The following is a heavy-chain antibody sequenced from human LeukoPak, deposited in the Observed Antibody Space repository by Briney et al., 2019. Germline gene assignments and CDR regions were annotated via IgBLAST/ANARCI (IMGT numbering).Heavy chain of an antibody. CDR1: GGSISSYY. CDR2: IYYTGST. CDR3: ARGSKAAPGTFDY. J-gene: IGHJ4*02. D-gene: IGHD6-13*01. Sequence: SETLSLTCTVSGGSISSYYWSWIRQPPGKGLEWIGYIYYTGSTDYSPSLKSRVAISVDTSKNQFSPKLSSVTAADTAVYYCARGSKAAPGTFDYWGQGAHVTVSS. V-gene: IGHV4-59*01.